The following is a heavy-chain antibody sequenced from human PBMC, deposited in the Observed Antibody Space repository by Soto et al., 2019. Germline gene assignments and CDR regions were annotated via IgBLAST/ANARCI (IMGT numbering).Heavy chain of an antibody. CDR1: GGTFSSNG. CDR2: IVPMFGTT. V-gene: IGHV1-69*01. D-gene: IGHD5-12*01. J-gene: IGHJ5*02. Sequence: QVQLVQSGAEVKKPGSSVNVSCKASGGTFSSNGISWMRQAPGQGLEWMGGIVPMFGTTVYAQKFQGRIMIAADESTSTAYMELRSLRSEDTAVYYCAREFSGYDNNWFDPWGQGTLVTVSS. CDR3: AREFSGYDNNWFDP.